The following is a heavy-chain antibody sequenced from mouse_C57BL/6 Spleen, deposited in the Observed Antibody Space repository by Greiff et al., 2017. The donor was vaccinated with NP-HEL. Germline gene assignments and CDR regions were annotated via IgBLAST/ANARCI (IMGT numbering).Heavy chain of an antibody. D-gene: IGHD3-3*01. CDR3: ARGGTWYFDV. J-gene: IGHJ1*03. CDR2: IDPSDSET. Sequence: QVQLQQPGAELVRPGSSVKLSCKASGYTFTSYWMHWVKQRPIHGLEWIGNIDPSDSETHYNQKFKDKATLTVDKSSSTAYMQLSSLTSEDSAVYYCARGGTWYFDVWGTGTTVTVSS. V-gene: IGHV1-52*01. CDR1: GYTFTSYW.